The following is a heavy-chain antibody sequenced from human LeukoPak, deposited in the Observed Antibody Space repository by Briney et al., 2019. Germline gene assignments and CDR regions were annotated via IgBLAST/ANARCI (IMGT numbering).Heavy chain of an antibody. J-gene: IGHJ4*02. Sequence: PGGSLRLSCAASGFTVSDDYMTWVRQAPGKGLEWVSLIYSGGSTYYADSVKGRFTISRDSSRNTLYLQMNSLRAEDTAVYFCARDLAGDGDYWGQGTLVTVSS. D-gene: IGHD6-19*01. V-gene: IGHV3-66*01. CDR1: GFTVSDDY. CDR3: ARDLAGDGDY. CDR2: IYSGGST.